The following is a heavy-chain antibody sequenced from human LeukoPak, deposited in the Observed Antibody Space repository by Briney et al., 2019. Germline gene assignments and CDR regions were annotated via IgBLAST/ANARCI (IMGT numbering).Heavy chain of an antibody. CDR2: ISYDGSNK. V-gene: IGHV3-30*03. CDR1: GFTFSSYG. Sequence: PGRSLRLSCAASGFTFSSYGMHWVRQAPGKGLEWVAVISYDGSNKYYADSVKGRFTISRDNSKNTLYLQMNSLRAEDTAVYYCAGRPTYYYGSGGRNWFDPWGQGTLVTVSS. CDR3: AGRPTYYYGSGGRNWFDP. J-gene: IGHJ5*02. D-gene: IGHD3-10*01.